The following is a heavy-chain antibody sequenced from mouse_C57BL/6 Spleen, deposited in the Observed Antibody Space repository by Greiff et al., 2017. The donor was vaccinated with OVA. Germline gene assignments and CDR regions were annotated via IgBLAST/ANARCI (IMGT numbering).Heavy chain of an antibody. Sequence: EVQLQQSGPELVKPGASVKISCKASGYSFTDYNMNWVKQSTGQSLEWIGVINPNYGTTSYNQKFKGKATLTVDQSSSTAYMQLNSLTSEDSAVDYCAGRGTTVVAPHFDVWGTGTTVTVSS. J-gene: IGHJ1*03. CDR1: GYSFTDYN. CDR2: INPNYGTT. V-gene: IGHV1-39*01. CDR3: AGRGTTVVAPHFDV. D-gene: IGHD1-1*01.